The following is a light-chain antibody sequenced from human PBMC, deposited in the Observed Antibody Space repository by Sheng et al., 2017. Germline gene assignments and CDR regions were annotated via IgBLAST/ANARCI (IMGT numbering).Light chain of an antibody. CDR3: ALFLGGGIWV. J-gene: IGLJ3*02. CDR2: STN. V-gene: IGLV8-61*01. CDR1: SGSVSSASF. Sequence: QTVVTQEPSLSVSPGGTVTLTCGLTSGSVSSASFPSWYHQAPGQSPRILIHSTNIRFSGAPGRFSGSILGGKAALTITAAHADDESTYFCALFLGGGIWVFGGGTKLTVL.